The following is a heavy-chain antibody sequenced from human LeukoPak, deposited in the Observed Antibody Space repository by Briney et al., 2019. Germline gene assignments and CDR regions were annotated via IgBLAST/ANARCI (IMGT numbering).Heavy chain of an antibody. D-gene: IGHD3-10*01. V-gene: IGHV3-33*08. CDR1: GFTFNRYA. CDR3: ARDLSYGSGEF. CDR2: IWYDGSKK. Sequence: GGSLRLSCAASGFTFNRYAMTWVRQAPGKGLEWVAAIWYDGSKKIYADSVRGRFTISRDDSKNTLYLQMNSLRAEDTAVYFCARDLSYGSGEFWGQGTLVTVSS. J-gene: IGHJ4*02.